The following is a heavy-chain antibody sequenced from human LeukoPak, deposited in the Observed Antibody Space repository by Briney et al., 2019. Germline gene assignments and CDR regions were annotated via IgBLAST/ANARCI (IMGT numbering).Heavy chain of an antibody. CDR1: GLTVNSYA. Sequence: HTGGSLRLSCAASGLTVNSYAMSWVRQAPGKGLEWVSAISGSGGSTYYADSVKGRFTISRENSKNTLYLQMNSLRAEDTAVYYCAKHYYASGSSRFDYWGQGTLVTVSS. D-gene: IGHD3-10*01. CDR2: ISGSGGST. CDR3: AKHYYASGSSRFDY. J-gene: IGHJ4*02. V-gene: IGHV3-23*01.